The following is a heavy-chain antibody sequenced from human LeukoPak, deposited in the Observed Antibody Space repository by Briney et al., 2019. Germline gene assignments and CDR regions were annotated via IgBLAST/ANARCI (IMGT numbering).Heavy chain of an antibody. V-gene: IGHV3-21*04. J-gene: IGHJ4*02. CDR1: GFTFSSYS. Sequence: PGGSLRLSCAASGFTFSSYSMNWVRQAPGKGLEWVSSISSSSSYIYYADSVKGRFTISRDNSKNTLYLQMNSLRAEDTAVYFCAKDRYSSSSGYFDYWGQGTLVTVSS. CDR2: ISSSSSYI. D-gene: IGHD6-6*01. CDR3: AKDRYSSSSGYFDY.